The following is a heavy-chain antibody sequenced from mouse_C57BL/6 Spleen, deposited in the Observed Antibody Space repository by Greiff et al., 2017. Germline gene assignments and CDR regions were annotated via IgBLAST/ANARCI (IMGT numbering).Heavy chain of an antibody. J-gene: IGHJ3*01. CDR1: GFTFTDYY. Sequence: EVMLVESGGGLVQPGGSLSLSCAASGFTFTDYYMSWVRQPPGKALEWLGFIRNKANGYTTEYSASVKGRFTISRDNSQSILYLQMNALRAEDSATYDCARYNLAWFAYWGQGTLVTVSA. CDR3: ARYNLAWFAY. CDR2: IRNKANGYTT. V-gene: IGHV7-3*01.